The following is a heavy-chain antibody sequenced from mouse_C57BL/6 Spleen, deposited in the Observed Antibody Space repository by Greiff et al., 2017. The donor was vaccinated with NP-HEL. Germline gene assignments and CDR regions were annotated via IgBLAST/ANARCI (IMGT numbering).Heavy chain of an antibody. CDR1: GFTFSSYG. CDR3: ARRRDGYDYWYFDV. V-gene: IGHV5-6*02. D-gene: IGHD2-2*01. CDR2: ISSGGSYT. Sequence: DVMLVESGGDLVKPGGSLKLSCAASGFTFSSYGMSWVRQTPDKRLEWVATISSGGSYTYSPDSVKGRFTISRDNAKNTLYLQMSSLKSEDTAMYYCARRRDGYDYWYFDVWGTGTTVTVSS. J-gene: IGHJ1*03.